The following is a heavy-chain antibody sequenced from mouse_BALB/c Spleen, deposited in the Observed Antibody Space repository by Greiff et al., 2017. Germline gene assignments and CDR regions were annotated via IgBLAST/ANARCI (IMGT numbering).Heavy chain of an antibody. J-gene: IGHJ4*01. Sequence: DVQLQESGAELVKPGASVKLSCTASGFNIKDTYMHWVKQRPEQGLEWIGRIDPANGNTKYDPKFQGKATITADTSSNTAYLQLSSLTSEDTAVYYCASHYDDAMDYWGQGTSVTVSS. D-gene: IGHD2-3*01. CDR2: IDPANGNT. CDR1: GFNIKDTY. V-gene: IGHV14-3*02. CDR3: ASHYDDAMDY.